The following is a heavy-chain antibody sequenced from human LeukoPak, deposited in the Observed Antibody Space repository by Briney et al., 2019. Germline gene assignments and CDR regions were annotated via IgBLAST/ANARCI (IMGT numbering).Heavy chain of an antibody. Sequence: GGSLRLSCAASGFTFSSYAMHWVRQAPGKGLEGVAVISYDGSNKYYADSVKGRFTISRDDSKNTLYLQMNNLRAEDTAVYYCARWIQLWLRENDAFDIWGQGTMVTVSS. CDR3: ARWIQLWLRENDAFDI. CDR2: ISYDGSNK. CDR1: GFTFSSYA. J-gene: IGHJ3*02. V-gene: IGHV3-30*04. D-gene: IGHD5-18*01.